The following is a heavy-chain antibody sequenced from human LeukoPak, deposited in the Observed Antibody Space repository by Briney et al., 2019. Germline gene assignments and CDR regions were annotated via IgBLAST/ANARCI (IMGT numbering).Heavy chain of an antibody. D-gene: IGHD1-7*01. V-gene: IGHV1-69*05. CDR3: ARGGKTGTTKFDY. CDR1: GGTFSSYA. Sequence: ASVKVSCKASGGTFSSYAISWVRQAPGQGPEWMGGIIPIFGTANYAQKFQGRVTITTDESTSTAYMELSSLRSEDTAVYYCARGGKTGTTKFDYWGQGTLVTVSS. J-gene: IGHJ4*02. CDR2: IIPIFGTA.